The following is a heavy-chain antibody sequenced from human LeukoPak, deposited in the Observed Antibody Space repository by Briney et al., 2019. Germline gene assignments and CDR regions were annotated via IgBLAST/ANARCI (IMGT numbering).Heavy chain of an antibody. Sequence: ASVKVSCKASGYTFTGYYMHWVRQAPGQGLEWMGRINPNSGGTNYAQKFQGRVTMTRDTSISTAYMELSRLRSDDTAVYYCARGSARYCTNGVCQPWGQGTLVTVSS. CDR1: GYTFTGYY. D-gene: IGHD2-8*01. CDR2: INPNSGGT. J-gene: IGHJ5*02. CDR3: ARGSARYCTNGVCQP. V-gene: IGHV1-2*06.